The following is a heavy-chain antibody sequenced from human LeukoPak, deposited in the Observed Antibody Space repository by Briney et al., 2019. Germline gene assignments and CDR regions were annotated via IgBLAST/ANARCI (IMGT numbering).Heavy chain of an antibody. Sequence: SETLSLTCTVSGGSISSGSYYLSWIRQPAGKGLEWIGRIYTSGSTNYNPSFKGRVTISVDTSKNQFSLKLSSVTAADTAVYYCSGVPAAPTYYYYYMDVWGKGTTVTVSS. CDR3: SGVPAAPTYYYYYMDV. D-gene: IGHD2-2*01. J-gene: IGHJ6*03. CDR1: GGSISSGSYY. V-gene: IGHV4-61*02. CDR2: IYTSGST.